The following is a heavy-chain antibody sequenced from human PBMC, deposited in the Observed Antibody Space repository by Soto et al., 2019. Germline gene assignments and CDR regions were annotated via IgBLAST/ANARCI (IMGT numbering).Heavy chain of an antibody. CDR1: GYTFTSYD. D-gene: IGHD4-17*01. CDR3: ARSTNCYGDRH. CDR2: MNPNSGNT. J-gene: IGHJ4*02. Sequence: QVQLVQSGAEVKKPGASVKVSCKASGYTFTSYDINWVRQATGQGLEWMGWMNPNSGNTGYAQKFQGRVTMTRNTSKSTAYMELSSLRSKSTAGYSCARSTNCYGDRHWGQGNLVTVSP. V-gene: IGHV1-8*01.